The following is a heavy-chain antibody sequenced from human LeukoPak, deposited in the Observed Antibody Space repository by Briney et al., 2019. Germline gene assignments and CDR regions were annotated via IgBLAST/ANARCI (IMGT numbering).Heavy chain of an antibody. Sequence: GGSLRLSCAASGFTFSRYWMHWVRQAPGKGLEWVSAIGGRDGSTYYADSVKGRFTISRDNSKNTLYVQMNSLRAEDTAVYYCAKGHYYGSGSLDYWGQGTLVTVSS. J-gene: IGHJ4*02. CDR1: GFTFSRYW. V-gene: IGHV3-23*01. D-gene: IGHD3-10*01. CDR3: AKGHYYGSGSLDY. CDR2: IGGRDGST.